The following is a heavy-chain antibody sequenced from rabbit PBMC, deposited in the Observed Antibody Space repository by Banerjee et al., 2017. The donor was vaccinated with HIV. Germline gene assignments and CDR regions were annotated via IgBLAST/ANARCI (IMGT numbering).Heavy chain of an antibody. CDR3: ARDLVQNGYEFDL. CDR1: GFSFSSNYW. V-gene: IGHV1S45*01. J-gene: IGHJ4*01. D-gene: IGHD6-1*01. CDR2: IYAGST. Sequence: EESGGDLVKPEGSLTLTCTASGFSFSSNYWICWVRQAPGKGLEWVACIYAGSTYYASWAKGRFTISKTSSTTVTLQLNSLTVADTATYFCARDLVQNGYEFDLWGPGTLVTVS.